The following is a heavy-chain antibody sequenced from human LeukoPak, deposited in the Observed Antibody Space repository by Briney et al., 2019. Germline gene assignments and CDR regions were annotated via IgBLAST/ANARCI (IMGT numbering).Heavy chain of an antibody. D-gene: IGHD6-25*01. CDR2: ISHSGGTT. V-gene: IGHV3-23*01. J-gene: IGHJ4*02. CDR1: GFTFSSYA. Sequence: GGSLRLSCAASGFTFSSYAMSWVRQAPGKGLEWVSAISHSGGTTYYGDSVKGRFTISRDNSKNTLYLQMNSLRAEDTAVYYCAKDGEAYSSGWYFGYWGQGTLVTVSS. CDR3: AKDGEAYSSGWYFGY.